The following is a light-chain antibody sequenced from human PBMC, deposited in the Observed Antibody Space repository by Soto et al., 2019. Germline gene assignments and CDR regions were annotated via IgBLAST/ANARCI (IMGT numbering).Light chain of an antibody. Sequence: DIQMTQSPSSLSASVGDRVTITCRSSQSINNFLNWYQQKPGKAPNLLIYDASSLQSAVPSRFSGSGFGTEFTLTISILQPEDFATYYCQQSSSTPWTFGLGTKVEVK. V-gene: IGKV1-39*01. CDR1: QSINNF. CDR3: QQSSSTPWT. CDR2: DAS. J-gene: IGKJ1*01.